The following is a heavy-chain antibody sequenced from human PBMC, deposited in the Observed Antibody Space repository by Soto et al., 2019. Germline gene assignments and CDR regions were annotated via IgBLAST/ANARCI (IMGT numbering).Heavy chain of an antibody. D-gene: IGHD5-12*01. Sequence: ASVKVACKASGYSYTIDYMRWVRQAPGQGLEWMGIINPSGGSTSYAQKFQGRVTMTRDTSTSTVYMELSSLRSEDTAVYYCARDKGYGAFDIWGQGTMVTVSS. V-gene: IGHV1-46*01. CDR1: GYSYTIDY. J-gene: IGHJ3*02. CDR2: INPSGGST. CDR3: ARDKGYGAFDI.